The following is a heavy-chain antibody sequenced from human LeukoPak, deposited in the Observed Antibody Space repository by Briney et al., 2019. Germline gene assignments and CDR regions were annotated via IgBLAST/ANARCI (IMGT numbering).Heavy chain of an antibody. V-gene: IGHV3-7*01. Sequence: GGSLRLSCAASGFTFSSSWMSWVRQAPGKGLEWVANIKQDGSEKYYVDSVKGRFTISRDNAKNSLYLQMDSLRAEDTAVYYCARISGSGSYSGYYFDYWDQGTLVTVSS. CDR2: IKQDGSEK. D-gene: IGHD3-10*01. CDR3: ARISGSGSYSGYYFDY. J-gene: IGHJ4*02. CDR1: GFTFSSSW.